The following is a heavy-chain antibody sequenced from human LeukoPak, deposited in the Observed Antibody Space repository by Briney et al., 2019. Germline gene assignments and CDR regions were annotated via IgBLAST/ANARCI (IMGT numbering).Heavy chain of an antibody. Sequence: SGPTLVKPTQTLTLTCTFSGFSLSTSGVGVGWIRQPPGKALEWLALIYWNDDKRYSPSLKSRLTITKDTSKNQVVLTMTNMDPVDTATYYCAHRRMPSWSGYESWFDPWGQGTLVTVSS. D-gene: IGHD3-3*01. CDR1: GFSLSTSGVG. CDR3: AHRRMPSWSGYESWFDP. V-gene: IGHV2-5*01. J-gene: IGHJ5*02. CDR2: IYWNDDK.